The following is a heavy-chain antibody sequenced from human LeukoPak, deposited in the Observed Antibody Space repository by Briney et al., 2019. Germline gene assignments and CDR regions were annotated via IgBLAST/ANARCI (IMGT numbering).Heavy chain of an antibody. CDR3: ASLATIRGRDDAFDI. V-gene: IGHV1-2*02. CDR1: GYTFTGYY. CDR2: INPNSGGT. J-gene: IGHJ3*02. Sequence: ASVKVSCKASGYTFTGYYMHWVRQAPGQGLEWVGWINPNSGGTNYAQKFQGRVTMTRDTSISTAYMELSRLRSDDTAVYYCASLATIRGRDDAFDIWGQGTMVTVSS. D-gene: IGHD5-12*01.